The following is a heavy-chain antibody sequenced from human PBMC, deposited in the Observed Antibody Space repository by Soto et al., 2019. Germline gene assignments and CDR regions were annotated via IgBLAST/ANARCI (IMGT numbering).Heavy chain of an antibody. CDR3: ASTYYYFWGRSGYYGMDF. CDR1: GYSFTSYW. V-gene: IGHV5-51*01. CDR2: IYPGHSDT. Sequence: GESPKISCKGPGYSFTSYWIGWVRQMPGKGVEWMWVIYPGHSDTRYCPSFPVQVPISASKSITTAYLQWSILKPSDTAMYYCASTYYYFWGRSGYYGMDFWGQGTPVTVSS. D-gene: IGHD3-3*01. J-gene: IGHJ6*02.